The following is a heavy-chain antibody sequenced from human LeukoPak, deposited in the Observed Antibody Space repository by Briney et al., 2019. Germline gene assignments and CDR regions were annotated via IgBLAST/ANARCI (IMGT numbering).Heavy chain of an antibody. Sequence: SVKVSCKASGGTFSSYAISWVRQAPGQGLGWMGGIIPIFGTANYAQKFQGRVTITADESTSTAYMELSSLRSEDTAVYYCARVWVTPYYYYGMDVWGQGTTVTVSS. J-gene: IGHJ6*02. CDR2: IIPIFGTA. CDR1: GGTFSSYA. CDR3: ARVWVTPYYYYGMDV. D-gene: IGHD3-16*01. V-gene: IGHV1-69*13.